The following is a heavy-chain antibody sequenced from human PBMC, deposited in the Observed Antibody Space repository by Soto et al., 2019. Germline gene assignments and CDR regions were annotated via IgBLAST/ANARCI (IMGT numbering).Heavy chain of an antibody. CDR2: ISDSATST. Sequence: GGSLRLSCAASGFTFSDYYMSWIRQAPGKGLECISYISDSATSTHYADSVKGRFTISRDNAKNSLYLHMNSLRVEDTAVYYRARDTAFIASGLFDPWGQGTLVTVSS. CDR1: GFTFSDYY. CDR3: ARDTAFIASGLFDP. V-gene: IGHV3-11*01. D-gene: IGHD3-3*01. J-gene: IGHJ5*02.